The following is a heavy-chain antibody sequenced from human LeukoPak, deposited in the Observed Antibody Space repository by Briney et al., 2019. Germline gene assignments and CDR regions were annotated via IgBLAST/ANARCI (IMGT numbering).Heavy chain of an antibody. Sequence: PGGSLRLSCAASGFTFSSYAMHWVRRAPGKGLEWVAFIRYDGSNKYYADSVKGRFTISRDNSKNTLYVQMNSLRAEDTAVYYCAKDLDGSGSHHEDWGQGTLVTVSS. D-gene: IGHD3-10*01. J-gene: IGHJ4*02. CDR3: AKDLDGSGSHHED. CDR2: IRYDGSNK. V-gene: IGHV3-30*02. CDR1: GFTFSSYA.